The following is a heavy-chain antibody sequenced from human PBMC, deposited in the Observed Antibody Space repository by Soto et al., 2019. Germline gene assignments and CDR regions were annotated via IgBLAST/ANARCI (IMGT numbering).Heavy chain of an antibody. V-gene: IGHV1-18*01. CDR1: GYTFTRSG. Sequence: ASVKVSCKASGYTFTRSGISWVRQAPGQGLEWMGWINTYNGNTNYAQNVQGRVTMTTDTSTSTAYMELRSLRSNDTAIYYCAMVDVYVTPSPQDVWGQGTTVTVSS. J-gene: IGHJ6*02. CDR2: INTYNGNT. CDR3: AMVDVYVTPSPQDV. D-gene: IGHD3-16*01.